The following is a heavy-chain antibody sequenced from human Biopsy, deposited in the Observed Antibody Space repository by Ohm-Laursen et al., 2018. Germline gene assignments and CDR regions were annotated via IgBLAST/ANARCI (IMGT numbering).Heavy chain of an antibody. CDR3: GRGQTVAPGYCGMDV. D-gene: IGHD2-15*01. J-gene: IGHJ6*02. CDR2: ISSSGSFI. V-gene: IGHV3-21*01. CDR1: GFTFSPYS. Sequence: SRRLSCTASGFTFSPYSMNWVRQAPGQGLEWVSSISSSGSFIYFADSVKGRFTISRDNARNSLYLQMDSLRAEDTAVYYCGRGQTVAPGYCGMDVRGQGTTVTVSS.